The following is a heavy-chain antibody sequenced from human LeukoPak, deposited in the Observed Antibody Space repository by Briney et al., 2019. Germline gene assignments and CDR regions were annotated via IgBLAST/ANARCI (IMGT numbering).Heavy chain of an antibody. CDR1: GFTFSSYS. J-gene: IGHJ5*02. Sequence: GGSLRLSCAASGFTFSSYSMNWVRQAPGKGLEWVSYISSSSSTIYYADSVKGRFTISRDNAKNSLYLQMNSLRAEDTAVYYCARDRYYGSGSPSWRGWFDPWGQGTLVTVSS. CDR2: ISSSSSTI. V-gene: IGHV3-48*04. D-gene: IGHD3-10*01. CDR3: ARDRYYGSGSPSWRGWFDP.